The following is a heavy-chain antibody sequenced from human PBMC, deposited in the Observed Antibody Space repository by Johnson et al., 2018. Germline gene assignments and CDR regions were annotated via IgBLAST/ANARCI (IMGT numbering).Heavy chain of an antibody. D-gene: IGHD1-14*01. V-gene: IGHV3-73*01. J-gene: IGHJ3*02. Sequence: EVQLLESGGGLVQXGGSLKLSCAASGFTFSGPAMHWVRQASGKGLEWVGRIRSKANGYATAYAASVTGRFTISRGDSKTTAYLQMNSLKTEDTAVYYGARPGAADRSAFDIWGQGTMVTVSS. CDR3: ARPGAADRSAFDI. CDR1: GFTFSGPA. CDR2: IRSKANGYAT.